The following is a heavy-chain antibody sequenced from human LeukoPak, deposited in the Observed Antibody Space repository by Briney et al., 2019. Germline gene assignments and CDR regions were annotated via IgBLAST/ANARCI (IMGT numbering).Heavy chain of an antibody. J-gene: IGHJ4*02. Sequence: GGSLRLSCAASGFTFSSYAMRWVRQAPGKGLEWVSAISGSGGSTYYADSVKGRFTISRDNSKNTLYLQMNSLRAEDTAVYYCAKVQTMVRGAFDYWEQGTLVTVSS. V-gene: IGHV3-23*01. CDR2: ISGSGGST. D-gene: IGHD3-10*01. CDR1: GFTFSSYA. CDR3: AKVQTMVRGAFDY.